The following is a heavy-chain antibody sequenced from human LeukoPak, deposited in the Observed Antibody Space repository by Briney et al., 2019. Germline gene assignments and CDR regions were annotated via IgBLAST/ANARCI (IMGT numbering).Heavy chain of an antibody. J-gene: IGHJ1*01. V-gene: IGHV4-39*01. Sequence: SETLSLTCSVSGDSISRSDSYWDWIRQPPGKGLEWIGTIYYSGRTYYSPSLKSRVTMSVDTSSNQFSLNLRSVTAADTAVYYCARRRYFDGSGYLDWGQGTLLSVSS. CDR3: ARRRYFDGSGYLD. CDR2: IYYSGRT. CDR1: GDSISRSDSY. D-gene: IGHD3-22*01.